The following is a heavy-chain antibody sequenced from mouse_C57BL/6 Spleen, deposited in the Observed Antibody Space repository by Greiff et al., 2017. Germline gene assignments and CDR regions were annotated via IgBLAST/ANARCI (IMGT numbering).Heavy chain of an antibody. Sequence: QVQLKESGPELVKPGASVKISCKASGYAFSSSWMNWVKQRPGKGLEWIGRIYPGDGDTNYNGKFKGKATLTADKSSSTAYMQLSSLTSEDSAVYFCAGGPTSVVATDLDYWGQGTTLTVSS. CDR3: AGGPTSVVATDLDY. V-gene: IGHV1-82*01. CDR2: IYPGDGDT. CDR1: GYAFSSSW. D-gene: IGHD1-1*01. J-gene: IGHJ2*01.